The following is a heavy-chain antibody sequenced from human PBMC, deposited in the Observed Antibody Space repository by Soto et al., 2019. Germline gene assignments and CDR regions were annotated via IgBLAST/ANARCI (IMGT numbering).Heavy chain of an antibody. CDR3: TTEVLPQQLVDY. D-gene: IGHD6-13*01. CDR2: IKSKTDGGTT. CDR1: GFTFSNAW. V-gene: IGHV3-15*01. J-gene: IGHJ4*02. Sequence: PGGSLRLSCAASGFTFSNAWMSWVRQAPGKGLEWVGRIKSKTDGGTTDYAAPVKGRFTISRDDSKNTLYLQMNSLKTEDTAVYYCTTEVLPQQLVDYWGQGTLVTVSS.